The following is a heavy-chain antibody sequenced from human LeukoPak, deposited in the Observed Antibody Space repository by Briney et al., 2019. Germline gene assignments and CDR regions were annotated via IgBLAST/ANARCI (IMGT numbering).Heavy chain of an antibody. D-gene: IGHD1-26*01. CDR1: GFTFSSYA. CDR2: ISGSGGST. V-gene: IGHV3-23*01. J-gene: IGHJ4*02. CDR3: AKATYSGSFPYFDY. Sequence: QPGGSLRLSCAASGFTFSSYAMSWVRQAPGKGLEWVSAISGSGGSTYYADSVKGRFTISRDNSKNTLYLQMNSLRGEDTAVYYCAKATYSGSFPYFDYWGQGTLVTVSS.